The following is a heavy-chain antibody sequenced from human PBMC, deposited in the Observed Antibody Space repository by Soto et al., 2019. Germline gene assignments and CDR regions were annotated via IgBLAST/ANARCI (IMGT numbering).Heavy chain of an antibody. CDR1: GGSVSSGGYY. CDR2: HYNDGST. D-gene: IGHD6-13*01. Sequence: SETLSLTCNVSGGSVSSGGYYWSWVRQNPEKGPEWIGYHYNDGSTFYNPALQSRAVISVDKTKNHLFLNLRSVTAADTDVYYCARARYAGKLIEDWGQGTLDNVSS. CDR3: ARARYAGKLIED. J-gene: IGHJ4*01. V-gene: IGHV4-31*03.